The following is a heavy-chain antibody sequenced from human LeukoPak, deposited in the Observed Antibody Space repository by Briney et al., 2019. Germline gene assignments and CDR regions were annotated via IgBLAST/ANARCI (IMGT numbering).Heavy chain of an antibody. CDR1: GFTFSDYY. CDR3: ARDLFYDSSGYYGY. V-gene: IGHV3-11*01. D-gene: IGHD3-22*01. J-gene: IGHJ4*02. Sequence: PGGSLRLSCAASGFTFSDYYMSWIRQAPGKGLEWVSYINSSGSTIYYADSVKGRFTISRDNAKNSLYLQMNSLRAEDTAVYYCARDLFYDSSGYYGYWGQGTLVTVSS. CDR2: INSSGSTI.